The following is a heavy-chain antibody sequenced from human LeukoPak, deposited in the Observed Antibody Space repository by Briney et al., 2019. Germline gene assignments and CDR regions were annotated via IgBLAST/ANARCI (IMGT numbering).Heavy chain of an antibody. CDR2: ISSSSSTI. Sequence: GGSLRLSCAASGFTFSSYSMSWVRQAPGKGLEWVSYISSSSSTIYYADSVKGRFTISRDNAKNSLYLQMNSLRAEDTAVYYCARVQYSSGWYLGGYFDYWGQGTLVTVSS. J-gene: IGHJ4*02. CDR1: GFTFSSYS. V-gene: IGHV3-48*01. CDR3: ARVQYSSGWYLGGYFDY. D-gene: IGHD6-19*01.